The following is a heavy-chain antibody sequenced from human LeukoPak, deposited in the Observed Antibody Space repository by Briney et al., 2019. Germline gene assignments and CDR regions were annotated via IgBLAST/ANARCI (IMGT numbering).Heavy chain of an antibody. CDR3: AKDGICSGGSCYLDATDY. CDR1: GFTFSSYA. D-gene: IGHD2-15*01. Sequence: GGSLRLSCAASGFTFSSYAMSWVRQAPGKGLEWVSAISGSGGSTYCADSVKGRFTISRDNSKNTLYLQMNSLRAEDTAVYYCAKDGICSGGSCYLDATDYWGQGTLVTVSS. J-gene: IGHJ4*02. V-gene: IGHV3-23*01. CDR2: ISGSGGST.